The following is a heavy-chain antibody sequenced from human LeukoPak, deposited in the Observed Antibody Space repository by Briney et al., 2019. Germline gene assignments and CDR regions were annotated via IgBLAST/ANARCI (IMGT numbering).Heavy chain of an antibody. D-gene: IGHD3-16*01. CDR1: GFTFSSYW. Sequence: GGSLRLSRAASGFTFSSYWMNWARPAPGKGLEWVASINHNGNVNYYVDSVKGRFTISRDNAKNSLYLQMSNLRAEDTAVYFCARGGGLDVWGQGATVTVSS. CDR3: ARGGGLDV. J-gene: IGHJ6*02. CDR2: INHNGNVN. V-gene: IGHV3-7*03.